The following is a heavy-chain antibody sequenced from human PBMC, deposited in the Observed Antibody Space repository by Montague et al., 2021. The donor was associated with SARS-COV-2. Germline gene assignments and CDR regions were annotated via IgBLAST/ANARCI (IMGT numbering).Heavy chain of an antibody. CDR3: AVTYYYGSGFDY. D-gene: IGHD3-10*01. V-gene: IGHV4-4*02. CDR1: GGSISSSNW. CDR2: IYNSGST. Sequence: SETLSLTCAVSGGSISSSNWWSWVRQPPGKGLEWIGEIYNSGSTNYNTSLKSRVTISVDKSKNQFSLKLSSVTAADTAVYYCAVTYYYGSGFDYWGQGTLVTVSS. J-gene: IGHJ4*02.